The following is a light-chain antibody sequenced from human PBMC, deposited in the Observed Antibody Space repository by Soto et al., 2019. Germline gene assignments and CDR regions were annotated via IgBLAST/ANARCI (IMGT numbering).Light chain of an antibody. CDR3: MQALQSRT. Sequence: DLVMTQSPLSLPVTPGEPASISCRSSPSLLYSNGYNYLDWYLQKPGQSPQLLIYLGSHRASGVPDRFSGSGSGTDFTLKISGVEAEDVGVYYCMQALQSRTFGQGTKVEIK. V-gene: IGKV2-28*01. J-gene: IGKJ1*01. CDR2: LGS. CDR1: PSLLYSNGYNY.